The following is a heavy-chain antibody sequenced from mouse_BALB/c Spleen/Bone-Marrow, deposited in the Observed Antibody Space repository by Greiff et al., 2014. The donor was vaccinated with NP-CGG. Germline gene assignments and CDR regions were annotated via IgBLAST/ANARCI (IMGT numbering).Heavy chain of an antibody. CDR1: GYTFTAYV. Sequence: EVQGVESGPEQVKPGASVKVSCKASGYTFTAYVMHWVKQKPGQGLEWIGYINPYNDGTNYNEKFKDKATLTSNISSSTANMELSSLTSEDAAVYDCAREGWLLRFDYWGQGTTLTVSS. CDR3: AREGWLLRFDY. J-gene: IGHJ2*01. V-gene: IGHV1-14*01. D-gene: IGHD2-3*01. CDR2: INPYNDGT.